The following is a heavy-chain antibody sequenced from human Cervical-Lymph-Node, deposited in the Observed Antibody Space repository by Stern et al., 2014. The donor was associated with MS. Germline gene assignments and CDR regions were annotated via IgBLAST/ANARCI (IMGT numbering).Heavy chain of an antibody. CDR3: ARQGSWYSIDY. Sequence: VQLVESGPGLVKTSGTLSLTCAVSGGSISSSNWWSWVRRPPGKGLEWIGKIFQSGSTNYNPSLKSRVTISVDTSKNQFSLKLSSVTAADTAVYYCARQGSWYSIDYWGKGTLVTVSS. CDR2: IFQSGST. V-gene: IGHV4-4*02. J-gene: IGHJ4*02. D-gene: IGHD2-15*01. CDR1: GGSISSSNW.